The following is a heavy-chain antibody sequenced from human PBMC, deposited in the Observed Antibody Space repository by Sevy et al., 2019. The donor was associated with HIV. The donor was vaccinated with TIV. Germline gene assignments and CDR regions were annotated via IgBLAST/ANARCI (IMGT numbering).Heavy chain of an antibody. D-gene: IGHD2-21*02. V-gene: IGHV4-38-2*02. CDR2: IDHSGRT. CDR1: GFSISSGYY. J-gene: IGHJ6*02. Sequence: SETLSLTCTVSGFSISSGYYWGWIRQSPEKGLEWIGNIDHSGRTYYKPSLKSRVTISVDTSKNQFSLKLISVTAADTAMYYCARASAGDRLDYYGMDVWGQGTTVTVSS. CDR3: ARASAGDRLDYYGMDV.